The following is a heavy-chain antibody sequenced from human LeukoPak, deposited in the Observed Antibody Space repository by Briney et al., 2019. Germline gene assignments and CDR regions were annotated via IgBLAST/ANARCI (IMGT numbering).Heavy chain of an antibody. CDR3: ARDWIQVGYYYGMDV. CDR2: INAGNGNT. D-gene: IGHD5-18*01. CDR1: GYTFTSYA. V-gene: IGHV1-3*01. J-gene: IGHJ6*02. Sequence: ASVKVSCKASGYTFTSYAMHWVRQAPGQRLEWMGWINAGNGNTKYSQKFQGRVTITRDTSASTAYMELRSLTSDDTAVYYCARDWIQVGYYYGMDVWGQGTTVTVSS.